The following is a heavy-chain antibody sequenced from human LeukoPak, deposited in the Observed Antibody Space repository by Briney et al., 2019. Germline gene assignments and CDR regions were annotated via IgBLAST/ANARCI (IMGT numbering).Heavy chain of an antibody. J-gene: IGHJ6*04. V-gene: IGHV4-4*09. CDR1: GGSISSYY. CDR3: ARHRRFVVPDV. Sequence: SETLSLTCTVSGGSISSYYWSWIRQPPGKGLEGIGYIYTSGSTKYNPSLKSRVTISVDTSKNQFSLKLSSVTAADTAVYYCARHRRFVVPDVWGKGTTVTVSS. CDR2: IYTSGST. D-gene: IGHD3-3*01.